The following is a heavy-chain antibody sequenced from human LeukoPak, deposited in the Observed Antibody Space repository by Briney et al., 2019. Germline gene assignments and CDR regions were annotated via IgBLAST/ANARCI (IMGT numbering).Heavy chain of an antibody. D-gene: IGHD2-2*01. CDR1: GYTFTDYY. Sequence: GTSVKVSCKASGYTFTDYYIHWVRQAPGQGFEWMGGINPNDGDTNYAQKFQGRVTMTRDTSTSTAHMEVSRLRSDDKAVYYCARANFRYCSSSTCLFDYWGQGTLVTVSS. J-gene: IGHJ4*02. CDR3: ARANFRYCSSSTCLFDY. V-gene: IGHV1-2*02. CDR2: INPNDGDT.